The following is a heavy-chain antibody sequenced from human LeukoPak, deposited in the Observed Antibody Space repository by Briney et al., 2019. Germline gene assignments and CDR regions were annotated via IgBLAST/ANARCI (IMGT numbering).Heavy chain of an antibody. CDR1: GGSISSCN. J-gene: IGHJ4*02. V-gene: IGHV4-4*07. CDR3: ARGGYCGGDCYFYY. D-gene: IGHD2-21*02. CDR2: SCICDSP. Sequence: SETLSLTCTVSGGSISSCNCYWIWLRARPGLGLIGRSCICDSPTSYPSLKSRVTMSLDTSKNQFSLRLSSVTAADTAVYYCARGGYCGGDCYFYYWGQGTLVTVSS.